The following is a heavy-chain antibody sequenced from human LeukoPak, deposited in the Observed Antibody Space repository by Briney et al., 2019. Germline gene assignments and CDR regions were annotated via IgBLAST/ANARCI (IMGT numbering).Heavy chain of an antibody. CDR2: IYYSGST. CDR1: GGSISSSSYY. CDR3: ARLKVSHYYYMDV. V-gene: IGHV4-39*07. Sequence: PSETPSLTCTVSGGSISSSSYYWGWIRQPPGKGLEWIGSIYYSGSTYYDPSLKSRVTISVDTSKNQFSLKLSSVTAADTAVYYCARLKVSHYYYMDVWGKGTTVTVSS. D-gene: IGHD1-14*01. J-gene: IGHJ6*03.